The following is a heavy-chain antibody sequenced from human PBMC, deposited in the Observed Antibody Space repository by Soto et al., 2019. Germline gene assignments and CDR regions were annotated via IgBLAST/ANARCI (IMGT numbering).Heavy chain of an antibody. CDR2: ISWNGANR. Sequence: EVQLVESGGALVQPGGSLRLSCAASGFTFNDYDMHWVRQAPGKGLEWVSGISWNGANRAYADSVKGRFTISRDNAKKSLFLQMNRLKTEDPAFYYCAKISAAASSDYWGQGTLVTVSS. V-gene: IGHV3-9*01. CDR3: AKISAAASSDY. CDR1: GFTFNDYD. J-gene: IGHJ4*02. D-gene: IGHD6-13*01.